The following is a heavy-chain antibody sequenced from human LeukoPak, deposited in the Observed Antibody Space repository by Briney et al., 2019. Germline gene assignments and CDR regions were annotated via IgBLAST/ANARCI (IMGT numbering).Heavy chain of an antibody. CDR3: ARDLVGATGYFDH. Sequence: GASVKVSCKASGDTFTKYYMHWVRQAPGQGLEWMGIINPSGGGTSYAQKFQGRVTMTRDTSTGTVYMELSSLRSEDTAVYYCARDLVGATGYFDHWGQGTLVTVSS. CDR2: INPSGGGT. J-gene: IGHJ4*02. V-gene: IGHV1-46*01. CDR1: GDTFTKYY. D-gene: IGHD1-26*01.